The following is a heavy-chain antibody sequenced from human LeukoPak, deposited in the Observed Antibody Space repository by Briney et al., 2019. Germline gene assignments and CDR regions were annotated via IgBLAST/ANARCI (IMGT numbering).Heavy chain of an antibody. D-gene: IGHD5-12*01. CDR2: IYPGDSYT. V-gene: IGHV5-51*01. J-gene: IGHJ5*02. Sequence: GESLKISFKGSGYSFTRYWIGWVRQMPGKGLELMGSIYPGDSYTRFSTLFEGQVTISPGKSISTAYLQWRSLKTSDNALLYRARLPVEGLVATILGIWFDPWGQGPLVTVSS. CDR1: GYSFTRYW. CDR3: ARLPVEGLVATILGIWFDP.